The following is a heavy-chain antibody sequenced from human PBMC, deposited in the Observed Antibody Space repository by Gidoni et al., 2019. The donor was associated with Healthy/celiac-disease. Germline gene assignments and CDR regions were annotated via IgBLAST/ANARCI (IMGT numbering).Heavy chain of an antibody. Sequence: QVQLQESGPGLVKPSQTLSLTCTVSGGSISSGGYYWSWIRQHPGKGLEWIGYIYYSGSTYYNPSLKSLVTISVDTSKNQFSLKLSSVTAADTAVYYCAREGRSYGGDAFDIWGQGTMVTVSS. CDR1: GGSISSGGYY. CDR2: IYYSGST. V-gene: IGHV4-31*01. CDR3: AREGRSYGGDAFDI. D-gene: IGHD4-17*01. J-gene: IGHJ3*02.